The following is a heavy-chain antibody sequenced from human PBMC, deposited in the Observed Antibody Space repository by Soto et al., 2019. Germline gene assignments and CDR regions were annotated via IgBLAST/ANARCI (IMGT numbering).Heavy chain of an antibody. J-gene: IGHJ5*02. D-gene: IGHD6-13*01. CDR1: GFTFSSYG. V-gene: IGHV3-33*01. CDR3: ARDRGLSSSWSNWFDP. CDR2: IWYDGSNK. Sequence: SLRLSCAASGFTFSSYGMHWVRQAPGKGLEWVAVIWYDGSNKYYADSVKGRFTISRDNSKNTLYLQMNSLRAEDTAVYYCARDRGLSSSWSNWFDPWGQGTLVTVSS.